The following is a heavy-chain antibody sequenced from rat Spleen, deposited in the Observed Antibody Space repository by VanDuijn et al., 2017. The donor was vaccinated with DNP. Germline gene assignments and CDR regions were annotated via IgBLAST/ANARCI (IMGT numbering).Heavy chain of an antibody. CDR2: ISTNGDSS. D-gene: IGHD1-2*01. CDR1: GFIFSTFP. Sequence: EVQLAESGGGLVQPGRSMKLSCAASGFIFSTFPMAWVRQSPTKGLEWLATISTNGDSSFYRDSVKGRFTISRDNAKSTLYLQMDSLRSEDTATYYCATLENYYSSSLFGYWGQGVMVTVSS. V-gene: IGHV5-46*01. J-gene: IGHJ2*01. CDR3: ATLENYYSSSLFGY.